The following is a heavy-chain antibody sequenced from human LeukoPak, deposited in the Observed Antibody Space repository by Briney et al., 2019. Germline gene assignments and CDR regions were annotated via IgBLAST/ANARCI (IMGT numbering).Heavy chain of an antibody. J-gene: IGHJ6*02. CDR2: INHSGST. D-gene: IGHD5-12*01. CDR1: GGSFSGYY. V-gene: IGHV4-34*01. CDR3: ARGLVATTHYYYYYGMDV. Sequence: SETLSLTCAVYGGSFSGYYWSWIRQPPGKGLEWIGEINHSGSTNYNPSLKSRVTISVDTSKNQFSLKLSSVTAADTAVYYCARGLVATTHYYYYYGMDVWGQGTTVTVSS.